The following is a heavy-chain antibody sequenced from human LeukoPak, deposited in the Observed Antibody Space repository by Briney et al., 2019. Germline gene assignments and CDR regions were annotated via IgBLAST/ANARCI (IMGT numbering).Heavy chain of an antibody. V-gene: IGHV4-4*09. CDR3: ASTRRAAVAGRFDS. D-gene: IGHD6-19*01. J-gene: IGHJ4*02. CDR2: IYHSGNT. CDR1: GASMSSNY. Sequence: PSETLSLTCNVSGASMSSNYWSWIRQPPGKGLEWVGYIYHSGNTNYSPSLESRVTMSVDESKNQFSLRVHFVSAADTAVYYCASTRRAAVAGRFDSWGQGTLVTVSS.